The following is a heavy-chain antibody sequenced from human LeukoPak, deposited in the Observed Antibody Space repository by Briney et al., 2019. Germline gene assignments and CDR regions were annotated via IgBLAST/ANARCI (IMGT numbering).Heavy chain of an antibody. CDR3: ARDDVDYGDGSDY. V-gene: IGHV3-23*01. CDR1: GFTFSSYA. D-gene: IGHD4-17*01. J-gene: IGHJ4*02. Sequence: GGSLRLSCAASGFTFSSYAMSWVRQAPGKRLEWVSAISGSGGSTYYADSVKGRFTISRDNSKNTLYLQMNSLRAEDTAVYYCARDDVDYGDGSDYWGQGTLVTVSS. CDR2: ISGSGGST.